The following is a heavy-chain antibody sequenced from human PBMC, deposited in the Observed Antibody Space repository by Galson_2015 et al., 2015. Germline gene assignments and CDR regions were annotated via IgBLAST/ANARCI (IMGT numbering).Heavy chain of an antibody. V-gene: IGHV5-51*01. CDR2: IYPGDSDT. Sequence: QSGAEVKKPGESLKISCKGSGYSFTSYWIGWVRQMPGKGLEWMGIIYPGDSDTRYSPSFQGQVTISADKSISTAYLQWSSLKASDTALYYGARLQGLPGIAAPAYYYGMDVWGQGTTVTVSS. D-gene: IGHD6-13*01. J-gene: IGHJ6*02. CDR1: GYSFTSYW. CDR3: ARLQGLPGIAAPAYYYGMDV.